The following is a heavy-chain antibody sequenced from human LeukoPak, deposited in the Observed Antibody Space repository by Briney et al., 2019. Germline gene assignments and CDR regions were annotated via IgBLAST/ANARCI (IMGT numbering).Heavy chain of an antibody. Sequence: ASVKVSCKASGYTFTGYYMHWVRQAPGQGLEWMGWINPNSGGTNYAQKFQGRVTMTRDTSISTAYMELSRLRSDDTAVYYCARGDTSASYSFDYWGQGTLVRVSS. V-gene: IGHV1-2*02. CDR3: ARGDTSASYSFDY. CDR2: INPNSGGT. CDR1: GYTFTGYY. D-gene: IGHD3-22*01. J-gene: IGHJ4*02.